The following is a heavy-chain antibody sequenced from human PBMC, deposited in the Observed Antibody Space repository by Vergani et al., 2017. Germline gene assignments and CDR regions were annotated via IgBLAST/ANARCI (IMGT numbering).Heavy chain of an antibody. D-gene: IGHD4/OR15-4a*01. V-gene: IGHV1-8*02. Sequence: QVQLVQSGAEVKKPGASVKVSCKASGYTFTSDDINWVRQATGQGLEWMGWMNPNSGTTGYAQKFQGRVTMTRNTSINTAYMELSRLSFEDAAVYYCARSTDYPDDYVSSDYFRRTLDVWGKGTTVTVS. CDR2: MNPNSGTT. CDR1: GYTFTSDD. CDR3: ARSTDYPDDYVSSDYFRRTLDV. J-gene: IGHJ6*03.